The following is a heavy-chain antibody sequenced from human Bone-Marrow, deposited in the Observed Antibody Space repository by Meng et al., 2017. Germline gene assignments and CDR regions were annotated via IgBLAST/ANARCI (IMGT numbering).Heavy chain of an antibody. CDR2: FDPEDGET. V-gene: IGHV1-24*01. CDR3: ATGGGRIAPAGTSFDY. J-gene: IGHJ4*02. D-gene: IGHD6-13*01. CDR1: GYTLTELS. Sequence: ASVKVSCKVSGYTLTELSMHWVRQAPGKGLEWVGGFDPEDGETIYAQKFQGRVTMTEDTSTDTAYMELSSLRSEDTAVYYCATGGGRIAPAGTSFDYWGQGTLVTVSS.